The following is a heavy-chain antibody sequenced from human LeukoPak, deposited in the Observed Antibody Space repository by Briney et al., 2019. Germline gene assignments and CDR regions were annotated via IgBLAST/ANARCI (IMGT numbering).Heavy chain of an antibody. CDR1: GYTLTELS. Sequence: VASVKVSCKVSGYTLTELSMHWVRQAPGKGLEWMGGFDPEDGETIYAQKFQGRVTMTEDTSTDTAYMELSSLRSEDTAVYYCACSGGYSYGHFDYWGQGTLVTVSS. V-gene: IGHV1-24*01. J-gene: IGHJ4*02. CDR2: FDPEDGET. CDR3: ACSGGYSYGHFDY. D-gene: IGHD5-18*01.